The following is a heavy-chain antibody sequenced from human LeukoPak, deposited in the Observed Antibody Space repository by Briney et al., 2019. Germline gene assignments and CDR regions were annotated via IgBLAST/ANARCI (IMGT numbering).Heavy chain of an antibody. Sequence: IIPIFGTANYAQKFQGRVTITTDESTSTAYMELSSLRSEDTAVYYCARDNYAGANWFDPWGQGTLVTVSS. J-gene: IGHJ5*02. D-gene: IGHD1-7*01. CDR3: ARDNYAGANWFDP. CDR2: IIPIFGTA. V-gene: IGHV1-69*05.